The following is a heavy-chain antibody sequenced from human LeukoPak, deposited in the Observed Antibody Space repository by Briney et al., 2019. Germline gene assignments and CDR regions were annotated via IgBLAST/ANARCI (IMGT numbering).Heavy chain of an antibody. CDR2: ISYDGSNK. D-gene: IGHD3-10*01. CDR1: GFTFSSYG. J-gene: IGHJ5*02. CDR3: AKLLPGGGP. Sequence: PGGSLRLSCAASGFTFSSYGMHWVRQAPGKGLEWVAVISYDGSNKYYADPVKGRFTISRDNSKNTLYLQMNSLRAEDTAVYYCAKLLPGGGPWGQGTLVTVSS. V-gene: IGHV3-30*18.